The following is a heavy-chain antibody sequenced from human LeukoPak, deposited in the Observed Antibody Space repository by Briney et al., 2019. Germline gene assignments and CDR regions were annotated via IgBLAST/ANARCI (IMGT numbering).Heavy chain of an antibody. CDR1: GYTFTSYD. V-gene: IGHV1-69*04. J-gene: IGHJ5*02. Sequence: ASVKVSCKASGYTFTSYDISWVRQAPGQGLEWMGRIIPILGIADYAQKFQGRVTITADKSTGTAYMELSSLRSEDTAVYYCARAQYYYDSSGYVSSWFDPWGQGTLVTVSS. D-gene: IGHD3-22*01. CDR3: ARAQYYYDSSGYVSSWFDP. CDR2: IIPILGIA.